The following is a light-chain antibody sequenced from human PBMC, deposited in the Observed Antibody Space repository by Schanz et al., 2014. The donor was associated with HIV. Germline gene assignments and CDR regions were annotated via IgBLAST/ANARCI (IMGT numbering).Light chain of an antibody. CDR3: SSFRDTNTVV. Sequence: QSVLTQPPSVSAAPGQRVTISCSGSAFNIGQNYVSWFQQFPGTAPKLLIYVTHQRPSEIPDRISGSKTGTSATLAINGLQTGDEADYYCSSFRDTNTVVFGGGTKLTVL. J-gene: IGLJ2*01. CDR1: AFNIGQNY. V-gene: IGLV1-51*01. CDR2: VTH.